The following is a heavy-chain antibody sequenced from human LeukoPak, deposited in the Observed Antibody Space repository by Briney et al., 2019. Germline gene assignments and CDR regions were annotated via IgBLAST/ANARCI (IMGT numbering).Heavy chain of an antibody. CDR2: IIPIFGTA. J-gene: IGHJ4*02. CDR1: GGTFSSYA. V-gene: IGHV1-69*05. Sequence: GSSVKVSCRASGGTFSSYAISWVRQAPGQGLEWMGRIIPIFGTANYAQKFQGRVTITTDESTSTAYMELSSLRSEDTAVYHCARDSPYDSSGQRCWGQGTLVTVSS. D-gene: IGHD3-22*01. CDR3: ARDSPYDSSGQRC.